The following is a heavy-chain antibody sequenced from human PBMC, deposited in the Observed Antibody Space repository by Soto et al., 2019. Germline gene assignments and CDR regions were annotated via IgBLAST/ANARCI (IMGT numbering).Heavy chain of an antibody. CDR1: GGTFSSYA. CDR2: IIPIFGTA. CDR3: ATHVVRLGELSLTPSLDY. D-gene: IGHD3-16*02. J-gene: IGHJ4*02. Sequence: GASVKVSCKASGGTFSSYAISWVRQAPGQGLEWMGGIIPIFGTANYAQKFQGRVTITADESTSTAYMELSSLRSEDTAVYYCATHVVRLGELSLTPSLDYWGQGTLVTVSS. V-gene: IGHV1-69*13.